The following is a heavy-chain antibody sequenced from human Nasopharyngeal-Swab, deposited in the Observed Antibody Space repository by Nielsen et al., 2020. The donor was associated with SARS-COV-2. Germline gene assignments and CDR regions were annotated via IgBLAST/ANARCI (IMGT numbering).Heavy chain of an antibody. Sequence: SETLSLTCTVSGASISSSSYYWGWIRQPPGEGPEWTGSIYYSGSTYYNPSLKSRVTISVDTSKNQFSLKLSSVTAADTAVYYCATHYYDSSGYFQGDYWGQGTLVTVSS. J-gene: IGHJ4*02. CDR2: IYYSGST. D-gene: IGHD3-22*01. CDR1: GASISSSSYY. V-gene: IGHV4-39*01. CDR3: ATHYYDSSGYFQGDY.